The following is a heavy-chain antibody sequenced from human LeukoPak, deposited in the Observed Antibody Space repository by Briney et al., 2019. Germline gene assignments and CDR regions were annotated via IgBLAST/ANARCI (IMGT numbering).Heavy chain of an antibody. CDR3: ATDHERAGDISLFYLDV. Sequence: GASVKVSCKASGGAFSSYAFSWVRQAPDQGLERMGGIVPIFGTPTYSQKFKGRITLTADESTSTAYMELSSLRSEDTALYYCATDHERAGDISLFYLDVWGRGTTVTVSS. CDR1: GGAFSSYA. D-gene: IGHD7-27*01. J-gene: IGHJ6*03. CDR2: IVPIFGTP. V-gene: IGHV1-69*01.